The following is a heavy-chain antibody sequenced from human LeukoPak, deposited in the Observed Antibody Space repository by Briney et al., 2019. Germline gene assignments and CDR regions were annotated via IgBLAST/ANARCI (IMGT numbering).Heavy chain of an antibody. J-gene: IGHJ5*02. CDR3: ATNILVRDIINWFDP. CDR1: GYIFAHYY. D-gene: IGHD3-10*01. V-gene: IGHV1-2*02. CDR2: IKPNSGGT. Sequence: ASVKVSCKASGYIFAHYYIHWVRQAPGQGLEWMGWIKPNSGGTRSAQKFQGRVTMTRDTSISTAYMELSSLRYDDTAVYYCATNILVRDIINWFDPWGQGTLVTVSS.